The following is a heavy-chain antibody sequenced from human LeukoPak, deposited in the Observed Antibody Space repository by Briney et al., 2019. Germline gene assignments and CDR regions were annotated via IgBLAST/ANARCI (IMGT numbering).Heavy chain of an antibody. CDR2: INHSGST. CDR3: ARGNYDLWSGYPAHYGMDV. J-gene: IGHJ6*02. CDR1: GGSFSDYY. Sequence: PSETLSLTCAVYGGSFSDYYWSWIRQPPGKGLEWIGEINHSGSTNYNPSLKSRVTIPLDTSKNQFSLKLSSVTAADTAAYYCARGNYDLWSGYPAHYGMDVWGQGTTVTVSS. D-gene: IGHD3-3*01. V-gene: IGHV4-34*01.